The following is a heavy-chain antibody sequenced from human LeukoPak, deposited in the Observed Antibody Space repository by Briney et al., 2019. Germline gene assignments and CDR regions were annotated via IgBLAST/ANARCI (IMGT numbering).Heavy chain of an antibody. J-gene: IGHJ5*02. CDR1: GFTFSGYE. Sequence: GGSLRLSCAASGFTFSGYEMNWVRQAPGKGLEWVSYISSSGSTIYYADSVKGRFTISTNNAKNSLYLQKNCESGEDTAVYYCASDYGDKNWFDPWGQGTLVTVSS. V-gene: IGHV3-48*03. CDR3: ASDYGDKNWFDP. CDR2: ISSSGSTI. D-gene: IGHD4-17*01.